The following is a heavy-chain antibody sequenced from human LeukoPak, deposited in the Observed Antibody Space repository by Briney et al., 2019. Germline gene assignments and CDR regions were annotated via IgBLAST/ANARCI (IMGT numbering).Heavy chain of an antibody. CDR1: GFTFSGSA. Sequence: GGSLKLSCAASGFTFSGSAMHWVRQASGKGLEWVGRIRSKANSYATAYAASVKGRFTISRDDSKNTAYLQMNGLKTEDTAVYYCTSDGGGYYWGDMWYFDYWGQGTLVTVSS. CDR2: IRSKANSYAT. V-gene: IGHV3-73*01. D-gene: IGHD3-22*01. CDR3: TSDGGGYYWGDMWYFDY. J-gene: IGHJ4*02.